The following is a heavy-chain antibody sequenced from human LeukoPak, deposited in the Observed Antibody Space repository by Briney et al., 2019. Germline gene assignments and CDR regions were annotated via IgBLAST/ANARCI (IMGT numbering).Heavy chain of an antibody. CDR2: INHSGST. Sequence: PSETLSLTCAVYGGSFSGYYWSWIRQPPGKGLEWIGEINHSGSTNYNPSLKSRVTISVDTSKNQFSLKLSSVTAADTAVYYCASGRSSWYNDYFDYWGQGTLVAVSS. V-gene: IGHV4-34*01. J-gene: IGHJ4*02. CDR1: GGSFSGYY. D-gene: IGHD6-13*01. CDR3: ASGRSSWYNDYFDY.